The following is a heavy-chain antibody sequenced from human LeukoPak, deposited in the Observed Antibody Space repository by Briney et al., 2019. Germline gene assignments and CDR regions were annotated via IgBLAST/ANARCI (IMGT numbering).Heavy chain of an antibody. CDR3: ARDGYYYDSSGYPGGWFDP. V-gene: IGHV4-59*12. CDR2: IYYSGST. J-gene: IGHJ5*02. CDR1: GGSISSYY. D-gene: IGHD3-22*01. Sequence: SETLSLTCTVSGGSISSYYWSWIRQPPGKGLEWIGYIYYSGSTYYNPSLKSRVTVSVDTSKNQFSLKLSSVTAADTAVYYCARDGYYYDSSGYPGGWFDPWGQGTLVTVSS.